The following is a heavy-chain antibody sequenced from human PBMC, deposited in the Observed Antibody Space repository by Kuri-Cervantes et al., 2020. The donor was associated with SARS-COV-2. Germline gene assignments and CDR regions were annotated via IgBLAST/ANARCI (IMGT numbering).Heavy chain of an antibody. V-gene: IGHV3-30*04. D-gene: IGHD1-26*01. Sequence: GESLKISCAASGFTFTTYPMHWVRQAPGKGLEWVAIISYDGSNKYYADSVKGRFTLSRDNSKNTLYLQMNSLRAEDTAVYYCARAMVGATNIYFDYWGQGTLVTVSS. CDR3: ARAMVGATNIYFDY. CDR2: ISYDGSNK. CDR1: GFTFTTYP. J-gene: IGHJ4*02.